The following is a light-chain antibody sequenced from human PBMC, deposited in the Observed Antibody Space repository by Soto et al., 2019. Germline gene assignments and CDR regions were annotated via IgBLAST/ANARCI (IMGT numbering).Light chain of an antibody. J-gene: IGKJ1*01. V-gene: IGKV3-20*01. Sequence: EIVLTQSPGTLSLSPGQRPTLSCRASQSVSRNLAWYQLKPGQAPRIVIYGASSRATGIPDRFSGSGSGTEFTLTISRLEPEDFAVYYCQQYGSSPPTFGQGTKVDIK. CDR1: QSVSRN. CDR3: QQYGSSPPT. CDR2: GAS.